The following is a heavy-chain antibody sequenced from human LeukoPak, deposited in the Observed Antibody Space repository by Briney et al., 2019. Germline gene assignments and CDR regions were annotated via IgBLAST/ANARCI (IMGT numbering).Heavy chain of an antibody. CDR2: IYTSGST. CDR1: GGSISSYY. V-gene: IGHV4-4*07. CDR3: ARGSSGWPGYYYYYYMDV. Sequence: SETLSLTCTVSGGSISSYYWSWIRQPAGKGLEWIGRIYTSGSTNYNPSLKSRVTMSVDTSKNQFSLKLSSVTAADTAVYYCARGSSGWPGYYYYYYMDVWGKGTTVTVSS. J-gene: IGHJ6*03. D-gene: IGHD6-19*01.